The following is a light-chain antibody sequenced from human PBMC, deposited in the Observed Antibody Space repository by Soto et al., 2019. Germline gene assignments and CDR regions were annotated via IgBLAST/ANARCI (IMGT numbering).Light chain of an antibody. Sequence: DIQMTQSPSTLSGSVGDRVTITCRASQTISSWLAWYQQKPGKAPKLLIYKASTLKSGVPSRFSGSGSGTEFTLTISSMQPDDFATYSCQHYHSYSEAFGQGTKVDIK. CDR1: QTISSW. J-gene: IGKJ1*01. CDR3: QHYHSYSEA. V-gene: IGKV1-5*03. CDR2: KAS.